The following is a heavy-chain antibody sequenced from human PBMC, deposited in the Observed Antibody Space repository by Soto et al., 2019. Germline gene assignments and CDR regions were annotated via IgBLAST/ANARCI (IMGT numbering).Heavy chain of an antibody. CDR1: GFTFSSYS. CDR3: ARTQEMRRQQPDIYDFDY. V-gene: IGHV3-21*01. D-gene: IGHD6-13*01. CDR2: ISSSSSYI. Sequence: PGGSLRLSCAASGFTFSSYSMNWVRQAPGKGLEWVSSISSSSSYIYYADSVKGRFTISRDNAKNSLYLQMNSPRAEDKAVYYCARTQEMRRQQPDIYDFDYWGQGTLVTAPQ. J-gene: IGHJ4*02.